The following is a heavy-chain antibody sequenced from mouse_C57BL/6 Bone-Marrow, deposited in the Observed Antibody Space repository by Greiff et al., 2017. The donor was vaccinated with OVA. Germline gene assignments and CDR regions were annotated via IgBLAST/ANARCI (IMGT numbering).Heavy chain of an antibody. J-gene: IGHJ1*03. CDR3: ARWLLNLYFDV. CDR2: LDPANGNT. CDR1: GFTITNTY. V-gene: IGHV14-3*01. D-gene: IGHD2-3*01. Sequence: VQLQQSVAELVRPGASVKLSCTASGFTITNTYMHWVQQRPEQGLEWIGGLDPANGNTKYAPKFQGKATITADTSSNTAYLQLSSLTSEDTAIYSCARWLLNLYFDVWGTGTTVTVSS.